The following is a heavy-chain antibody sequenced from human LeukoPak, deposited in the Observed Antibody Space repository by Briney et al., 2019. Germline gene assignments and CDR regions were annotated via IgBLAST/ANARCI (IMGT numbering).Heavy chain of an antibody. Sequence: PGGSLRLSCAASGFTFSSYGMHWVRQAPGKGLEWVAFIRYDGSNKYYADSVKGRFTISRDNSKNTLYVQMNSLRAEDTAVYYCARDSDYGDYVPRFDYWGQGTLVTVSS. V-gene: IGHV3-30*02. J-gene: IGHJ4*02. D-gene: IGHD4-17*01. CDR3: ARDSDYGDYVPRFDY. CDR1: GFTFSSYG. CDR2: IRYDGSNK.